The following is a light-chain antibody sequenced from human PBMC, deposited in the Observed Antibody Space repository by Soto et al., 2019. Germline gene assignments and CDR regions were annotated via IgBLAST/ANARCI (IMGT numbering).Light chain of an antibody. CDR3: QQSYSTPLT. V-gene: IGKV1-39*01. CDR1: QTLGSY. Sequence: DIQMTQSPSSLSASVGDRVTITCRASQTLGSYLNWYQQKPGKAPNLLISAASSLQSGVPSRFSGGGSGTDFTLTISSLQPEDFAAYYCQQSYSTPLTFGGGTKVEIK. CDR2: AAS. J-gene: IGKJ4*01.